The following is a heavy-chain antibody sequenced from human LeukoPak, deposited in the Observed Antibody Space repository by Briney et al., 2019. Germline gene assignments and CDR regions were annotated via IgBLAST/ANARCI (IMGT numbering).Heavy chain of an antibody. D-gene: IGHD3-10*01. V-gene: IGHV1-46*01. CDR2: INPSGGST. J-gene: IGHJ3*02. CDR3: ARGSRFGDAIGAFDI. CDR1: GYTFTSYY. Sequence: ASVKVSCKASGYTFTSYYMHWVRQAPGQGLEWMGIINPSGGSTSYAQKLQGRVTMTTDTSTSTAYMELRSLRSDDTAVYYCARGSRFGDAIGAFDIWGQGTMVTVSS.